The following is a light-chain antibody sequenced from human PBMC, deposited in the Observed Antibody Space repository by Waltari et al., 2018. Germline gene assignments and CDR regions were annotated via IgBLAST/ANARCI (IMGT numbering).Light chain of an antibody. J-gene: IGLJ1*01. CDR2: DTD. CDR3: QVWDHRSGQYA. V-gene: IGLV3-21*04. Sequence: SYVLSQAPSVSVSPGKTAKITCGGKNIVTESVHWYQQRAGQAPVLVIYDTDDRPPGATGRFSGSSSGDTATLTISWVEAGDEADYYCQVWDHRSGQYAFGPGTKVTVL. CDR1: NIVTES.